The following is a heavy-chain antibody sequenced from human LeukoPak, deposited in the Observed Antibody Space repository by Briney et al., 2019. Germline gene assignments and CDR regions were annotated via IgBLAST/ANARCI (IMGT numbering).Heavy chain of an antibody. D-gene: IGHD2-15*01. CDR3: AKVRCSGGSCYPYYFDY. CDR1: GFTFSSYA. V-gene: IGHV3-23*01. CDR2: ISGSGGST. J-gene: IGHJ4*02. Sequence: GGSLRLSCAASGFTFSSYAMSWVRQAPGKGLEWVSAISGSGGSTYYADFVKGRFTISRDNSKNTLYLQMNSLRAEDTAVYYCAKVRCSGGSCYPYYFDYWGQGTLVTVSS.